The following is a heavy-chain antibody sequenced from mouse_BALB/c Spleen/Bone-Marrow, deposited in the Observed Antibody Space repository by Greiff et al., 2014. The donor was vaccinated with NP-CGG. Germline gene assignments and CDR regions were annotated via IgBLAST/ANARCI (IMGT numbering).Heavy chain of an antibody. V-gene: IGHV1S132*01. CDR2: IFPGTGTT. Sequence: VQLQQSGAELVKPGASVKLSCETSGYTFTSYWIQWVKQRPGQGLGWIGEIFPGTGTTYYNEKFKGKATLTIDTSSSTAYMQLSSLTSEDSAVYFCAREGSRLRGYFDVWGAGTTVTVSS. J-gene: IGHJ1*01. D-gene: IGHD1-1*01. CDR1: GYTFTSYW. CDR3: AREGSRLRGYFDV.